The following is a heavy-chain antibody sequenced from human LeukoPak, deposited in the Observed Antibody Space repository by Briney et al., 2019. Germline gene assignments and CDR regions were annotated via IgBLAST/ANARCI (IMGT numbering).Heavy chain of an antibody. D-gene: IGHD6-13*01. CDR2: IYYSGST. Sequence: SETLSLTCTVSGGSISSYYWGWIRQPPGKGLEWIGYIYYSGSTNYNPSLKSRVTISVDTSKNQFSLKLSSVTAADTAVYYCARVVPPQQQLLGAFDIWGQGTMVTVSS. CDR3: ARVVPPQQQLLGAFDI. CDR1: GGSISSYY. V-gene: IGHV4-59*01. J-gene: IGHJ3*02.